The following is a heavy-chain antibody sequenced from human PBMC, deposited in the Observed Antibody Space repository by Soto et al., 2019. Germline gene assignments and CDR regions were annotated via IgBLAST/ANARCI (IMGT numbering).Heavy chain of an antibody. CDR3: ARGGQNYYGSGSYGL. CDR1: GGTFSSYA. Sequence: QVHLVQSGAEVKKPGSSVKVSCKASGGTFSSYALSWVRQAPGEGLEWMGGIIPVFGTANYAEKFQGRVTISADEFTNTAYMELRGLRSEDTAVYYCARGGQNYYGSGSYGLWGQGTLVTVSS. V-gene: IGHV1-69*01. J-gene: IGHJ4*02. D-gene: IGHD3-10*01. CDR2: IIPVFGTA.